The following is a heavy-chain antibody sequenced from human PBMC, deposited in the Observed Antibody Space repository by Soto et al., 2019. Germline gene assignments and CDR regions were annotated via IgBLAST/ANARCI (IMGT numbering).Heavy chain of an antibody. J-gene: IGHJ4*02. D-gene: IGHD5-12*01. CDR3: AKDRRDGYNPSIGY. V-gene: IGHV3-23*01. CDR1: GFTFSSYA. CDR2: ISGSGGST. Sequence: GGSLSLSCAASGFTFSSYAMSWVRQAPGKGLEWVSAISGSGGSTYYADSVKGRFTISRDNSKNTLYLQMNSLRAEDTAVYYCAKDRRDGYNPSIGYWGQGTLVTVSS.